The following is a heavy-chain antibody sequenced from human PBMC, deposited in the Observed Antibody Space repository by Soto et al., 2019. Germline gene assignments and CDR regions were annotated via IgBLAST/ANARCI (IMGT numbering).Heavy chain of an antibody. Sequence: QVQLVQSGAEVKKPGSSVKVSCKAPGGTFSTYAISWVRQAPGQGLEWMGGVIPIFGTPKYAQKFQGRVTITADESTSTGYMGLRSLRSEDTAVYYCARSQGGSSSLDIYYYYYYGMDVWGQWTTVTVSS. J-gene: IGHJ6*02. V-gene: IGHV1-69*01. CDR1: GGTFSTYA. CDR3: ARSQGGSSSLDIYYYYYYGMDV. CDR2: VIPIFGTP. D-gene: IGHD2-15*01.